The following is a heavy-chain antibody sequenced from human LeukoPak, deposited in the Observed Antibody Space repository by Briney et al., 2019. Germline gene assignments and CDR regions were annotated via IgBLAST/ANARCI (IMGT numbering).Heavy chain of an antibody. V-gene: IGHV3-23*01. J-gene: IGHJ3*02. CDR2: ICITGEYI. CDR1: GFTITAYA. D-gene: IGHD4-17*01. Sequence: GGSLRLSCAASGFTITAYAMRGVRQSPGRGLEGVSVICITGEYIYYADSVKGRFTISRDNSKNTVYLEMRSLRAEEAAVYYCAKDPTGDYVGAFDTSGQGTMVIVSS. CDR3: AKDPTGDYVGAFDT.